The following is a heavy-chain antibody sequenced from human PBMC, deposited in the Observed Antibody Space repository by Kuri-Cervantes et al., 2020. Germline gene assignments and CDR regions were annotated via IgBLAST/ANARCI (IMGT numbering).Heavy chain of an antibody. V-gene: IGHV3-23*01. CDR3: ARSKPFGESYFDN. Sequence: GESLKISCAASGFTFSSYAMSWVRQAPGKGLEWVSAISGSGGSTYYADSVKGRFTFSRDNSKNTVYLQMNSLRAEDTAVYYCARSKPFGESYFDNWGQGTLVTVSS. CDR2: ISGSGGST. D-gene: IGHD3-10*01. CDR1: GFTFSSYA. J-gene: IGHJ4*02.